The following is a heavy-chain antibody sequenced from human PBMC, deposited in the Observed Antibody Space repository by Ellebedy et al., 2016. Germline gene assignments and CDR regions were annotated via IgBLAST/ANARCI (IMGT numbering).Heavy chain of an antibody. V-gene: IGHV1-18*01. J-gene: IGHJ4*02. CDR3: ARDMGTNHFDY. CDR1: GYTFTSYG. D-gene: IGHD5-24*01. Sequence: ASVKVSCXASGYTFTSYGISWVRQAPGQGLEWMGWISAYNGNTNYAQKLQGRVTMTRNTSISTAYMELSSLRSEDTAVYYCARDMGTNHFDYWGQGTLVTVSS. CDR2: ISAYNGNT.